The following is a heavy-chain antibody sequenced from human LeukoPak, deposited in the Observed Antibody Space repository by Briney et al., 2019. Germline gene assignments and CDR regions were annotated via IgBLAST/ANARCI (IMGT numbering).Heavy chain of an antibody. Sequence: SEKVSCKASGGTFSSYAISWVRQAPGQGLGWMGGIIPIFGTANYAQKFQGRVTITTDESTSTAYMELSSLRSEDTAVYYCARDREAVAGTYYFDYWGQGTLVTVSS. CDR3: ARDREAVAGTYYFDY. V-gene: IGHV1-69*05. J-gene: IGHJ4*02. D-gene: IGHD6-19*01. CDR2: IIPIFGTA. CDR1: GGTFSSYA.